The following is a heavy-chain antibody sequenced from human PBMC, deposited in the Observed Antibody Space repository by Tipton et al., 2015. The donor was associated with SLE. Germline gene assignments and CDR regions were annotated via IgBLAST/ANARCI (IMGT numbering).Heavy chain of an antibody. CDR1: AGSLSGYY. D-gene: IGHD1-26*01. Sequence: TLSLTCTVYAGSLSGYYWTWIRQSPGKGLEWIGEINHSGTTTYNPSLKSRVTMSVDTSKNQLSLHLTSVTAADTAVYYCAREVSVGATTRHFDYWGQGTLVTVSS. J-gene: IGHJ4*02. CDR2: INHSGTT. CDR3: AREVSVGATTRHFDY. V-gene: IGHV4-34*10.